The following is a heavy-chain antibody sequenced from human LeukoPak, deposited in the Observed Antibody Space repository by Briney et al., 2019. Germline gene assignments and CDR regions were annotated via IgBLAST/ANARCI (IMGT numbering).Heavy chain of an antibody. Sequence: GASVKVSCKASGYTFTSYYMHWVRQAPGQGLEWMGIINPSGGSTSYAQKFQGRVTMTRDMSTSTVYMGLSSLRSEDTAVYYCARAPNLYTSYYYYMDVWGKGTTVTVSS. J-gene: IGHJ6*03. V-gene: IGHV1-46*01. CDR3: ARAPNLYTSYYYYMDV. CDR1: GYTFTSYY. CDR2: INPSGGST. D-gene: IGHD2-2*02.